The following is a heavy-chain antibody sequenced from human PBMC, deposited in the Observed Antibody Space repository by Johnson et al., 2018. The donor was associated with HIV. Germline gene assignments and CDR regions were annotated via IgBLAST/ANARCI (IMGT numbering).Heavy chain of an antibody. Sequence: VLLVESGGGLVKPGGSLRLSCTASGFRFSNAWMGWVRQAPGKGLEWLGRIKSKTGGGTTYYAAPVKGRFTISRDDSKDTVYLHMNSLKADDTAVYYCTTDWEYYYGSGKLDAFDMWGQGTLVTVSS. CDR2: IKSKTGGGTT. CDR3: TTDWEYYYGSGKLDAFDM. CDR1: GFRFSNAW. V-gene: IGHV3-15*01. D-gene: IGHD3-10*01. J-gene: IGHJ3*02.